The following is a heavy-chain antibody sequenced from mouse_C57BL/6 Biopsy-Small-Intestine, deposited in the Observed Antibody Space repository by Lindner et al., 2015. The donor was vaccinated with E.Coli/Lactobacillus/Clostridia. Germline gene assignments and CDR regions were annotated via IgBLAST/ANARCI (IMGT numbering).Heavy chain of an antibody. V-gene: IGHV1-81*01. Sequence: VQLQESGAELARPGTAVKMSCKASGYTFTSFGISWVKERTGQGLEWIGEIYPRSGNTYYNEKFKGKATLTADKSSSTAYMELRSLTSEDSAVYFCARHYSNFWFAYWGQGTLVTVSA. D-gene: IGHD2-5*01. J-gene: IGHJ3*01. CDR2: IYPRSGNT. CDR1: GYTFTSFG. CDR3: ARHYSNFWFAY.